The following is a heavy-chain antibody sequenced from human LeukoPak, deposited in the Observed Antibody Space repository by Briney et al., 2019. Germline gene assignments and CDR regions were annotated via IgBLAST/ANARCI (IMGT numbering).Heavy chain of an antibody. J-gene: IGHJ4*02. D-gene: IGHD6-19*01. CDR1: GFTFSSYA. CDR2: ISGSGGST. V-gene: IGHV3-23*01. CDR3: AKYTSGWGLDY. Sequence: GGSLRLSCSASGFTFSSYAMDWVRQAPGKGLEWVSGISGSGGSTYYADSVKGRFTISRDNSKNTLYLQMDSLRAEDTAVYYCAKYTSGWGLDYWGQGTLVTVSS.